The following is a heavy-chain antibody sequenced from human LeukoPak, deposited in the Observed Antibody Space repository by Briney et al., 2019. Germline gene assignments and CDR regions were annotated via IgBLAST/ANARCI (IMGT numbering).Heavy chain of an antibody. CDR1: GYSFTTYW. J-gene: IGHJ5*02. CDR3: ARLPNYYDSSGHFYSWFDP. V-gene: IGHV5-51*01. Sequence: GESLKISCKGSGYSFTTYWIGWVRQMPGKGLDWMGIIYPGDSATRYSPSFQGQVTISADKSISTAYLQRSSLKASDTAMYYCARLPNYYDSSGHFYSWFDPWGQGTLVTVSS. D-gene: IGHD3-22*01. CDR2: IYPGDSAT.